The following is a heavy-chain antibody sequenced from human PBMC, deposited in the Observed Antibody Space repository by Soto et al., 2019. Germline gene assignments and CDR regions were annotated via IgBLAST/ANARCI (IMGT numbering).Heavy chain of an antibody. Sequence: PSETLSLTCTVSGGSISSYYWSWIRQPPGKGLEWIGYIYYSGSTSYNPSLKSRVTISVDTSKNQFSLKLSSVTAADTAVYYCAREGSQQWLVRNYYYYYMDVWGKGTTVTVSS. V-gene: IGHV4-59*01. J-gene: IGHJ6*03. D-gene: IGHD6-19*01. CDR3: AREGSQQWLVRNYYYYYMDV. CDR2: IYYSGST. CDR1: GGSISSYY.